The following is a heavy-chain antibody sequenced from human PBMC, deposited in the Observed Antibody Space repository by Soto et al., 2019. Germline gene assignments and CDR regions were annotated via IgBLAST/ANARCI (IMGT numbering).Heavy chain of an antibody. CDR2: ISSSGDTT. V-gene: IGHV3-23*01. J-gene: IGHJ4*02. CDR3: AKKSCSYGVCYSLDY. CDR1: GFTFSSYA. Sequence: VQVLESGGGLVQPGGSLRLSCAASGFTFSSYAMSWVRQAPGKGLEWVSGISSSGDTTYYRDSVKGRFTISRDNSKNTLYLQMDSLRAEDTAVYYCAKKSCSYGVCYSLDYWGQGTLVTVSS. D-gene: IGHD2-8*01.